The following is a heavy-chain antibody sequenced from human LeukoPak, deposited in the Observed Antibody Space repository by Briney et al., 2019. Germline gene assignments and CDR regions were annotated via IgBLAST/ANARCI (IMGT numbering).Heavy chain of an antibody. CDR2: IYYSGST. CDR1: GGSISSYY. Sequence: ASETMSLTCTVSGGSISSYYWSWIRQPPGKGLEWVGHIYYSGSTNYNPSLKSRVTISVDTSKNQFSMKLSSVTAAETAVYYCARDSVGYCSSTSCPYYYYGMDVWGKGTTVTVSS. D-gene: IGHD2-2*01. CDR3: ARDSVGYCSSTSCPYYYYGMDV. J-gene: IGHJ6*04. V-gene: IGHV4-59*01.